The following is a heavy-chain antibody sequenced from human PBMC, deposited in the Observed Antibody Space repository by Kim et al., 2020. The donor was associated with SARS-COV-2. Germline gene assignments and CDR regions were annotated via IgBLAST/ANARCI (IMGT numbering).Heavy chain of an antibody. CDR2: ISWDGTRT. J-gene: IGHJ4*02. CDR3: AQGVPNSGFDY. V-gene: IGHV3-23*01. CDR1: GFTFSTSP. D-gene: IGHD2-8*01. Sequence: GGSLRLSCVASGFTFSTSPMGWVRQAPGEGLEWVSRISWDGTRTYYADSVKGRLTMSIDKSKNTVYLHMNSLRVEDTAEYYCAQGVPNSGFDYWGQGAQV.